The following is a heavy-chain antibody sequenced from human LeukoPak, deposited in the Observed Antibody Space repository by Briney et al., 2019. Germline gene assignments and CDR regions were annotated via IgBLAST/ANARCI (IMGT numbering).Heavy chain of an antibody. V-gene: IGHV4-59*12. CDR3: ARDYGAAGKFDY. Sequence: SETLSLTCTVSGGSIINYYWSWIRQPPGKGLEWIGYIHHSGSTNYNPPLKSRVTMSVDKSKNQFSLKLSSVTAADTAVYYCARDYGAAGKFDYWGQGTLVTVSS. CDR1: GGSIINYY. CDR2: IHHSGST. D-gene: IGHD6-13*01. J-gene: IGHJ4*02.